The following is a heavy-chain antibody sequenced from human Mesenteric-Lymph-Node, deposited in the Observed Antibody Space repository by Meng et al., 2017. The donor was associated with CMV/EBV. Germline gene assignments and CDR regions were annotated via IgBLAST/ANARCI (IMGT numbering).Heavy chain of an antibody. Sequence: ASVKVSCKTSGYTFTGYYIHWVRLAPGQGLEWMGWINPNTGGTKYAQKFQGRVTMTRDTSISTAYMDLISLRSDDTAIYYCARANPHLLGIWGGMDVWGQGTTVTVSS. CDR1: GYTFTGYY. V-gene: IGHV1-2*02. J-gene: IGHJ6*02. D-gene: IGHD7-27*01. CDR3: ARANPHLLGIWGGMDV. CDR2: INPNTGGT.